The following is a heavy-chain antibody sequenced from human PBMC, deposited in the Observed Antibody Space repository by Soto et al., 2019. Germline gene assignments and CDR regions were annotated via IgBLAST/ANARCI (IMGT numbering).Heavy chain of an antibody. Sequence: GGALRLSCAASGFTFISYAMHWVLQAPCRGLEWVALISHDGSNKHNADSVKGRFTISRDNSKNTLYLQMNSLRTEDTAVYYCAREWNGDHDNYEGLAYWGQGTLVTVSS. CDR3: AREWNGDHDNYEGLAY. CDR2: ISHDGSNK. V-gene: IGHV3-30-3*01. J-gene: IGHJ4*02. D-gene: IGHD3-22*01. CDR1: GFTFISYA.